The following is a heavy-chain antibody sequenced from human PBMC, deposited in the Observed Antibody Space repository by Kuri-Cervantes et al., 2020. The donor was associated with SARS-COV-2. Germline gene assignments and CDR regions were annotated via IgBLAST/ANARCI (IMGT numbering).Heavy chain of an antibody. J-gene: IGHJ3*02. CDR2: ISAYNGNT. V-gene: IGHV1-18*01. Sequence: GESLKISCKASGYTFTSYGISWVRQAPGQGLEWMGWISAYNGNTNYAQKLQGRVTMTTDTSTSTAYMELRSLRSDDTAVYYCAREIPWGYGGNSVCGAFDIWGQGTMVTVSS. CDR3: AREIPWGYGGNSVCGAFDI. D-gene: IGHD4-23*01. CDR1: GYTFTSYG.